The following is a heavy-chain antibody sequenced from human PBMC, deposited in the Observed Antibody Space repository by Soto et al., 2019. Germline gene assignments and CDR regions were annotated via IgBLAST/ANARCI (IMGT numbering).Heavy chain of an antibody. CDR1: CFSVSRSY. CDR2: IYSGGST. D-gene: IGHD3-10*01. V-gene: IGHV3-53*01. CDR3: ARDSPEYGTGSPLES. J-gene: IGHJ4*02. Sequence: PGGSLRLSCACSCFSVSRSYMNWVRQAPGKGLEWLSIIYSGGSTKYADSVKDRFTISRDTSKNTVYLHMDRLRAEDTAVYYCARDSPEYGTGSPLESWGQGALVTSPQ.